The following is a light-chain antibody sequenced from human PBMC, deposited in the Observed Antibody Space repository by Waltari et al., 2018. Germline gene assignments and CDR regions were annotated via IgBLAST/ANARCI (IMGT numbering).Light chain of an antibody. CDR2: DVS. J-gene: IGLJ2*01. V-gene: IGLV2-14*03. Sequence: QSALAQSASVSGSPGQSITISCTGTGSDIGYYNFVSWYQQHPGTAPKLLIFDVSRWSSGVSHRFSGSKSGNTASLTISGLQAEDEADYYCSSYTSTNTIIFGGGTKVTVL. CDR3: SSYTSTNTII. CDR1: GSDIGYYNF.